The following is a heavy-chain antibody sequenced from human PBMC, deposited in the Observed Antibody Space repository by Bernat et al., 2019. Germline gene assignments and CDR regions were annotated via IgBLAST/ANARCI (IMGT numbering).Heavy chain of an antibody. J-gene: IGHJ2*01. D-gene: IGHD2-2*01. Sequence: EVQLVESGGGLVQPGGSLRLSCAASGFTFSSYSMNWVRQAPGKGLEWVSYISSSSSTIYYADSVKGRFTISRDNAKNSLYLQMNSLRDEDTAVYYCARGFGGCSSTSCPLGYFDLWGRGTLVTVSS. V-gene: IGHV3-48*02. CDR3: ARGFGGCSSTSCPLGYFDL. CDR1: GFTFSSYS. CDR2: ISSSSSTI.